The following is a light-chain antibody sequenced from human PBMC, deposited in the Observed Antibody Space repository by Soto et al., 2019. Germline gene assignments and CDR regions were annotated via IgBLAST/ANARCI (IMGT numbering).Light chain of an antibody. CDR1: QSLAHSNGNTY. V-gene: IGKV2-24*01. Sequence: DVVMTQTPLSSPVALGQPASLSYRSSQSLAHSNGNTYLSWLQQRPGQPPRLLIYKVSNLLSGVSDRFSGSGAGTDCTQNITRVEAEDVGVYYCIQATHFPRTFGQGTKVEI. CDR3: IQATHFPRT. J-gene: IGKJ1*01. CDR2: KVS.